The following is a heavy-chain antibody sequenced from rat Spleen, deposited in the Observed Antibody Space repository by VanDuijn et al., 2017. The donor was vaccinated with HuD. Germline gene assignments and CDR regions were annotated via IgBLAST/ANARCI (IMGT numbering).Heavy chain of an antibody. CDR3: ARAIRSAGLYYFDY. CDR2: ITHTGGNT. V-gene: IGHV5-31*01. CDR1: GFTFNKYW. D-gene: IGHD1-11*01. Sequence: EVQLVETGGGLVQPGGSLKVSCVASGFTFNKYWMSWTRQAPGKGLEWVASITHTGGNTYYPDSVKGRFTISRDNAKSTLYLQLNSLRSEDTATYYCARAIRSAGLYYFDYWGQGVMVTVSS. J-gene: IGHJ2*01.